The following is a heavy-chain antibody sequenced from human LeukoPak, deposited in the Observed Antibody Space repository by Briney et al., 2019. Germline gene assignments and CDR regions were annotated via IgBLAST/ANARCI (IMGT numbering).Heavy chain of an antibody. CDR1: GFTFSSYA. Sequence: PGGSLRLSCAASGFTFSSYAMSWVRQAPGKGLEWVSFIYNDGRTQYTDSVKGRFAISRDNSKNTLYLQMNSLRAEDTAVYYCARWYCSSTTCYYDYRGQGTLVTVSS. CDR2: IYNDGRT. V-gene: IGHV3-53*01. CDR3: ARWYCSSTTCYYDY. D-gene: IGHD2-2*01. J-gene: IGHJ4*02.